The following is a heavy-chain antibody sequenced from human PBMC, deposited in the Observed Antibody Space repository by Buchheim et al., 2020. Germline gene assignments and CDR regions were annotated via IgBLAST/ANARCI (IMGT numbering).Heavy chain of an antibody. J-gene: IGHJ4*02. CDR3: ARDSSGWYYFDY. CDR2: ISGSGSTI. V-gene: IGHV3-48*03. D-gene: IGHD6-19*01. Sequence: EVQLVESGGGLVQPGGSLRLSCAASGFTFSSYEMNWVRQAPGKGLEWVSYISGSGSTIYYADSVKCRFTISRDNAKKSLYLQMNSLRAEDTAVYYCARDSSGWYYFDYWGQGTL. CDR1: GFTFSSYE.